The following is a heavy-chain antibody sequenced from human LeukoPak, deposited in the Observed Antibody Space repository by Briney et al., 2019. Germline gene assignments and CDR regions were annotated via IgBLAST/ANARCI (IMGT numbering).Heavy chain of an antibody. CDR3: ARVLWVSRRITMVRGVITPFDP. V-gene: IGHV1-24*01. J-gene: IGHJ5*02. CDR1: GYTLTELS. CDR2: FDPEDGET. D-gene: IGHD3-10*01. Sequence: GASVKVSCKVSGYTLTELSMHWVRQAPGKGLEWMGGFDPEDGETIYAQKFQGRVTMTEDTSTDTAYMELSRLRSDDTAVYYCARVLWVSRRITMVRGVITPFDPWGQGTLVTVSS.